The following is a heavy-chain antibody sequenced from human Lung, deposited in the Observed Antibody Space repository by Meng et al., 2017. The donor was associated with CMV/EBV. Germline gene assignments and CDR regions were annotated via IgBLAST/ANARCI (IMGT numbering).Heavy chain of an antibody. CDR2: IYYSGST. Sequence: SXTXSLXCTVSGGSISSSSYYWGWIRQPPGKGLEWIGSIYYSGSTYYNPSLKSRVTISVDTSKNQFSLKLSSVTAADTAVYYCARGVIASNYYYYGMDVWXQGTTVTVSS. J-gene: IGHJ6*02. CDR3: ARGVIASNYYYYGMDV. V-gene: IGHV4-39*07. D-gene: IGHD2/OR15-2a*01. CDR1: GGSISSSSYY.